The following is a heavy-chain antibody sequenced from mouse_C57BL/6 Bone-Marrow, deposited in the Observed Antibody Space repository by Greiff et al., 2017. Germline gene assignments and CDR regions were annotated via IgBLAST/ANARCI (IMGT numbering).Heavy chain of an antibody. Sequence: EVQLVESGGDLVKPGGSLKLSCAASGFSFSSYGMSWVRQTPDKRLEWVATISSGGSYTYYPDSVKGRFTISRDNAKNTLYLQMSSLKSEETAMYYCGERGVVKGYFDYWGQGTTLTVSS. CDR3: GERGVVKGYFDY. J-gene: IGHJ2*01. D-gene: IGHD1-3*01. CDR1: GFSFSSYG. CDR2: ISSGGSYT. V-gene: IGHV5-6*01.